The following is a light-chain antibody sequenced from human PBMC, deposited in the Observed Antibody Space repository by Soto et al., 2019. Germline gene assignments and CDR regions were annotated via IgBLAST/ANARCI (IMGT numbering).Light chain of an antibody. Sequence: QSVQTQPASVSGSPGQSITISCTGTSSDVGIYDLVSWYKHHPGRAPQLIIYEVTKRPSGVSNRFSGSKSGNTASLTISGLQAEDEADYYCCSYAGSSTFVFGTGTKLTVL. CDR3: CSYAGSSTFV. CDR2: EVT. CDR1: SSDVGIYDL. J-gene: IGLJ1*01. V-gene: IGLV2-23*02.